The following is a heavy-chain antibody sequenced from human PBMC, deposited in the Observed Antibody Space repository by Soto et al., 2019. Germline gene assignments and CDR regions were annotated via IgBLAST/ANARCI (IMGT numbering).Heavy chain of an antibody. V-gene: IGHV3-23*01. D-gene: IGHD3-22*01. J-gene: IGHJ4*02. CDR3: AKDPAYDSSGYEFVGFDY. Sequence: LRLSCVASGFTFRNYAMSWVRQAPGKGLEWVSGISGSGGSTHYTDSVKGRFTISRDNSKNTLYLQMNALRAEDTAVYYCAKDPAYDSSGYEFVGFDYWGQGTPVTL. CDR2: ISGSGGST. CDR1: GFTFRNYA.